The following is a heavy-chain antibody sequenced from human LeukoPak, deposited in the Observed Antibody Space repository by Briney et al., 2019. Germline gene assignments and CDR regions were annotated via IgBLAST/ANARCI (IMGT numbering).Heavy chain of an antibody. CDR1: GGSFSGYY. J-gene: IGHJ4*02. D-gene: IGHD1-26*01. Sequence: SETLSLTCAVYGGSFSGYYWSWIRQPPGKGLEWIGEINHSGSTNYNPSLKSRVTISVDMSKNQFSLKLSSVTVADTAVYYCAREEWELSSNFDYWGQGTLVTVSS. CDR3: AREEWELSSNFDY. CDR2: INHSGST. V-gene: IGHV4-34*01.